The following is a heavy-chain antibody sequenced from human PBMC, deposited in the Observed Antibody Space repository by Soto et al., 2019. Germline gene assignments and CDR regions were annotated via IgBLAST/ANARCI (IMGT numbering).Heavy chain of an antibody. D-gene: IGHD1-1*01. CDR1: GFTFSNYG. V-gene: IGHV3-30*18. Sequence: GGSLRLSCAASGFTFSNYGVHWVRQAPGKGLEWVAFISYDASKRIYADSVKGRLTISRDNSENTLSLQMNILRVEDTAVYYCAKSLERGSGLPGGMDVWGQGTTVTVSS. J-gene: IGHJ6*02. CDR3: AKSLERGSGLPGGMDV. CDR2: ISYDASKR.